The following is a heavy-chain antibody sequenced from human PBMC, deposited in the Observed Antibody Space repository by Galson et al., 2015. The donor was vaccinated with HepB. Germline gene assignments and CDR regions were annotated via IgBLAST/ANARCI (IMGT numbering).Heavy chain of an antibody. V-gene: IGHV3-30*18. Sequence: SLRLSCAASGFTFSSYGMHWVRQAPGKGLEWVALISFDGSQKHYADSVEGRFTISRDNSKNTVYLQMNSLRVEDTAMYYCAKDPHTVFYGMDVWGQGTTVTVSS. CDR3: AKDPHTVFYGMDV. J-gene: IGHJ6*02. CDR2: ISFDGSQK. D-gene: IGHD4-17*01. CDR1: GFTFSSYG.